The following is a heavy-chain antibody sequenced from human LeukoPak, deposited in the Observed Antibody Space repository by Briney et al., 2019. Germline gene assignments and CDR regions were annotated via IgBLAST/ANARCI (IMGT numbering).Heavy chain of an antibody. CDR3: TRVDFWSGYYSDY. V-gene: IGHV3-49*03. CDR2: IRSKAYGGTT. Sequence: GGSLRLSCTASGFTFGDYTMSWFCQAPGKGLEWVGFIRSKAYGGTTEHAASVKGRFTISRDDSKSIAYLQMNSLKTEDTAIYYCTRVDFWSGYYSDYWGQGTLVTVSS. J-gene: IGHJ4*02. CDR1: GFTFGDYT. D-gene: IGHD3-3*01.